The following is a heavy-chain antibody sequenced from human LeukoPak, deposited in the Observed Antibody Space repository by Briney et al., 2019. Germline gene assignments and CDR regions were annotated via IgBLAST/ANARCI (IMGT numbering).Heavy chain of an antibody. CDR2: IYYSGST. D-gene: IGHD3-10*01. V-gene: IGHV4-61*05. Sequence: SETLSLTCTVSGGSISSSSYYWSWIRQPPGKGLEWIGYIYYSGSTNYNPSLKSRVTISVDTSKNQFSLKLSSVTAADTAVYYCARMAGWFDPWGQGTLVTVSS. CDR3: ARMAGWFDP. CDR1: GGSISSSSYY. J-gene: IGHJ5*02.